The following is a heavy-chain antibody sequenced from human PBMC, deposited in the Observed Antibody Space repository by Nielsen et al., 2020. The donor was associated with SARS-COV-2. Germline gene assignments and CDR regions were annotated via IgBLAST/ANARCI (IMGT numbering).Heavy chain of an antibody. V-gene: IGHV3-30*02. CDR3: AKMGGSGSYYNGASWFDP. Sequence: GESLKISCAASGFTFSSYGMHWVRQAPGKGLEWVAVIWYDGSNKYYADSVKGRFTISRDNSKNTLYLQMNSLRAEDTAVYYCAKMGGSGSYYNGASWFDPWGQGTLVTVSS. D-gene: IGHD3-10*01. J-gene: IGHJ5*02. CDR2: IWYDGSNK. CDR1: GFTFSSYG.